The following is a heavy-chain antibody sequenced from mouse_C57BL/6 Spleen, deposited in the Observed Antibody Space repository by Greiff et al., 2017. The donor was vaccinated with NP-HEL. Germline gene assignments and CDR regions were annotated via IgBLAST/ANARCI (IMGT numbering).Heavy chain of an antibody. CDR1: GFTFSDYG. CDR3: ARDHYDYDHYFDY. V-gene: IGHV5-17*01. Sequence: EVKLVESGGGLVKPGGSLKLSCAASGFTFSDYGMHWVRQAPEKGLEWVAYISSGSSTIYYADTVKGRFTISRDNAKNTLFLQMTSLRSEDTAMYYCARDHYDYDHYFDYWGQGTTLTVSS. J-gene: IGHJ2*01. CDR2: ISSGSSTI. D-gene: IGHD2-4*01.